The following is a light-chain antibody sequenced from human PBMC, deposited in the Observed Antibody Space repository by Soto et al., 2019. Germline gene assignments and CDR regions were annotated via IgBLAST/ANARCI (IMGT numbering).Light chain of an antibody. V-gene: IGLV2-14*03. Sequence: QPALTEPAPGVWSPGRSITVSCPGTSNDVGAYNYVSWYQQHPGTAPKLMIYDVSNRPAGVSNRFSGSKSGNTASLTISGLQAEDEADYYCTSYTSSRTYVFGTGTKVTVL. J-gene: IGLJ1*01. CDR3: TSYTSSRTYV. CDR2: DVS. CDR1: SNDVGAYNY.